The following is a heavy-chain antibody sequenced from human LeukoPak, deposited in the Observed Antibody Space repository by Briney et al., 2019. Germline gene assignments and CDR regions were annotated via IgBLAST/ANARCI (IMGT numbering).Heavy chain of an antibody. CDR3: AKAPYSSGSYYFDY. CDR2: ISGSGGST. V-gene: IGHV3-23*01. Sequence: GGSLRLSCAASGFTFSSYAMSWIRQAPGKGLEWVSAISGSGGSTYYADSVKGRFTISRDNSKNTLYLQMNSLRAEDTAVYYCAKAPYSSGSYYFDYWGQGTLVTVSS. CDR1: GFTFSSYA. D-gene: IGHD6-19*01. J-gene: IGHJ4*02.